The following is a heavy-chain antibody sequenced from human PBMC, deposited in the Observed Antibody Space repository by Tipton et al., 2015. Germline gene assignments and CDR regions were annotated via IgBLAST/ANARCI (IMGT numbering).Heavy chain of an antibody. J-gene: IGHJ4*02. D-gene: IGHD3-9*01. CDR2: IYHSGST. Sequence: TLSLTCTVSGVSINSSSYYWGWIRQPPGKGLEWIGYIYHSGSTNYNPSLKSRVTISTDTFKNQFSLKLGSVTAADTAVYYCASGFDWLLAFDYWGQGTLVTASS. CDR3: ASGFDWLLAFDY. CDR1: GVSINSSSYY. V-gene: IGHV4-39*01.